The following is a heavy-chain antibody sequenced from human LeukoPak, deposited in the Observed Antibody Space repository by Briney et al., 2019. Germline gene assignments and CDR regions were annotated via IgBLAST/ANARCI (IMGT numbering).Heavy chain of an antibody. Sequence: ASVKVSCKASGYTFTSYGISWVRQAPGQGLEWMGWISAYNGNTNYAQKLQGRVTITTDTSTSTAYMELRSLRSDDTAVYYCASGEQQRTYDAFDIWGQGTMVTVSS. V-gene: IGHV1-18*01. CDR3: ASGEQQRTYDAFDI. J-gene: IGHJ3*02. CDR2: ISAYNGNT. CDR1: GYTFTSYG. D-gene: IGHD6-13*01.